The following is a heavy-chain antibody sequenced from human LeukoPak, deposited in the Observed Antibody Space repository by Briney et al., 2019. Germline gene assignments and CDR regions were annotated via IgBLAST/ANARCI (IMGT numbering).Heavy chain of an antibody. D-gene: IGHD5-12*01. V-gene: IGHV4-61*08. Sequence: SETLSLTCTVSGGSVSTAGYFWSWIWQPPGEGPEWIGYVYYSGSSNYNPSLKTRVTISLDTSKNQFSLRLSSVTAADTAVYYCAHGRVATFFNYWGQGTLVTVSS. CDR2: VYYSGSS. J-gene: IGHJ4*02. CDR3: AHGRVATFFNY. CDR1: GGSVSTAGYF.